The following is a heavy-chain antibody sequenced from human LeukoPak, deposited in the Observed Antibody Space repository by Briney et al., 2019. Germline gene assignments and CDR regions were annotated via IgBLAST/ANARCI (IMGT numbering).Heavy chain of an antibody. J-gene: IGHJ4*02. D-gene: IGHD3-10*01. V-gene: IGHV3-30*03. CDR1: GFTFSSYD. CDR3: ARGSGVQVWSSLDY. Sequence: PGRSLRLSCAASGFTFSSYDMYWVRQAPGRGLEWVAVMSYDGSNEHCVDSLKGRFTISRDNAQNSLYLQMNSLRAEDTAVYYCARGSGVQVWSSLDYWGQGTLLTVSS. CDR2: MSYDGSNE.